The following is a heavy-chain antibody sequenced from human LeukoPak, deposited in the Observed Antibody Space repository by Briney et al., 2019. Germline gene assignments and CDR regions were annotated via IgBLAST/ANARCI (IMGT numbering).Heavy chain of an antibody. CDR3: ARHVPADKGLVNWFDP. J-gene: IGHJ5*02. D-gene: IGHD5-18*01. CDR2: IYYSGST. V-gene: IGHV4-59*08. Sequence: SETLSLTCSVSGGSISSYYWSWLRQPPGKGLEWIGYIYYSGSTNYNPSLKSRVTISVDTSKNQFSLKLSSVTAADTAVYYCARHVPADKGLVNWFDPWGQGTLVTVSS. CDR1: GGSISSYY.